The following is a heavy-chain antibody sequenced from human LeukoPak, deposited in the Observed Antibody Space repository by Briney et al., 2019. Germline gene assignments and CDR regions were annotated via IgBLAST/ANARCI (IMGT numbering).Heavy chain of an antibody. Sequence: SETLSLTCAVYGGSFSGYYWSWVRQPPGKGLEFIGSLDESGRPYYNAPLKSRVTISEDSSGKQFSLNLSSVTAADTAVYFCARDLGGYPFFMDVWGRGTTVIVSS. CDR1: GGSFSGYY. V-gene: IGHV4-34*01. D-gene: IGHD2-15*01. CDR3: ARDLGGYPFFMDV. CDR2: LDESGRP. J-gene: IGHJ6*03.